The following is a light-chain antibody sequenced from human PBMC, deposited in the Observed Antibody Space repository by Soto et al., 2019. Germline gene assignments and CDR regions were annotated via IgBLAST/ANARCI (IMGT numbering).Light chain of an antibody. J-gene: IGKJ1*01. V-gene: IGKV1-39*01. CDR2: AAS. CDR1: QTITSD. CDR3: MQGSHWPGT. Sequence: DIQMTQSPSSLSASVGDRVTITCRASQTITSDLNWYQLKPGKPPKLLIYAASSLQGGVPSRFSGSGSGTDFTLKISSVEAEDVGVYYCMQGSHWPGTFGQGTKV.